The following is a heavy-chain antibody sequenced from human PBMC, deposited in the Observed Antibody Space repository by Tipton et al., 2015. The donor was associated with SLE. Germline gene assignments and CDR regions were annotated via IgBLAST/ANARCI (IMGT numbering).Heavy chain of an antibody. CDR3: ARAPYNAFDI. J-gene: IGHJ3*02. V-gene: IGHV4-59*01. CDR1: GGSISSYY. D-gene: IGHD2-21*01. Sequence: TLSFTCTVSGGSISSYYWSWIRQPPGKGLEWIGYIYYSGSTNYNPSLKSRVTISVDTSKNQFSLKLSSVTAADTAVYYCARAPYNAFDIWGQGTMVTVSS. CDR2: IYYSGST.